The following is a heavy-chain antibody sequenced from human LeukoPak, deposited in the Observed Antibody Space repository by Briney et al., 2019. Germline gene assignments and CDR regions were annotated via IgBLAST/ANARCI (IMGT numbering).Heavy chain of an antibody. Sequence: SETLSLTCTVSGGSISSSSCYWGWIRQPPGKGLEWIGSIYYSGSTYYNPSLKSRVTISVDTSKNQFSLKLSSVTAADTAVYYCARVYGSGRSAIREYFDYWGQGILVTVSS. CDR3: ARVYGSGRSAIREYFDY. CDR2: IYYSGST. D-gene: IGHD3-10*01. CDR1: GGSISSSSCY. V-gene: IGHV4-39*01. J-gene: IGHJ4*02.